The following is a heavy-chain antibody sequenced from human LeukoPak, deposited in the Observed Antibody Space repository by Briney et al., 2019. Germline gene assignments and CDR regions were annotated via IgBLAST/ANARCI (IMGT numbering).Heavy chain of an antibody. CDR3: ARPLRRGIAVAGRAFDY. J-gene: IGHJ4*02. Sequence: SETLSLTCTVSGGSISSYYWSWIRQPAGKGLEWIGRIYTSGSTNYNPSLKSRVTISVDTSKNQFSLKLSSVTAADTAVYYCARPLRRGIAVAGRAFDYWGQGTLVTVSS. CDR1: GGSISSYY. D-gene: IGHD6-19*01. V-gene: IGHV4-4*07. CDR2: IYTSGST.